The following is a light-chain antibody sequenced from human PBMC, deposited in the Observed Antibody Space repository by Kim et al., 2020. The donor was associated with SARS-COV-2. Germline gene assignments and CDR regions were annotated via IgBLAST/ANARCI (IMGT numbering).Light chain of an antibody. CDR1: KLGDKY. CDR3: QAWDSSTHVV. J-gene: IGLJ2*01. V-gene: IGLV3-1*01. CDR2: QDS. Sequence: VAPGQTASITCYGDKLGDKYACWYQQKPGQSPVLVIYQDSKRPSGIPERFSGSNSGNTATLTISGTQAMDEADYYCQAWDSSTHVVFGGGTQLTVL.